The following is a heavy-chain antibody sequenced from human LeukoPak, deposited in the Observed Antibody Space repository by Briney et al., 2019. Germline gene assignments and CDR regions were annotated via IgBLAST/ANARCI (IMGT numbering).Heavy chain of an antibody. V-gene: IGHV4-30-2*01. CDR3: ARVYWSYIDY. CDR2: IYHSGST. D-gene: IGHD2-8*02. J-gene: IGHJ4*02. Sequence: SQTLSLTCAVSGGSISSGGYSWSWIRQPPGKGLEWIGYIYHSGSTYYNPSLKSRVTISVDRSKNQFSLKLSSVTAADTAVYYCARVYWSYIDYWGQGTLVTVSS. CDR1: GGSISSGGYS.